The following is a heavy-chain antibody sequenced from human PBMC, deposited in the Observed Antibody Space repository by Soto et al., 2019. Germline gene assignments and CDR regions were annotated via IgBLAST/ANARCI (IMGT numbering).Heavy chain of an antibody. J-gene: IGHJ4*02. CDR1: GGSISSSSYY. CDR3: ARSMTTVVTLDY. CDR2: IYYSGST. V-gene: IGHV4-39*01. D-gene: IGHD4-17*01. Sequence: QLQLQESGPGLVKPSETLSLTCTVSGGSISSSSYYWGWIRQPPGQGLEWIGSIYYSGSTYYNPSLKSRVTLSVDTSKNQFSLKLSSVTAADTAVYYCARSMTTVVTLDYWGQGTLVTVSS.